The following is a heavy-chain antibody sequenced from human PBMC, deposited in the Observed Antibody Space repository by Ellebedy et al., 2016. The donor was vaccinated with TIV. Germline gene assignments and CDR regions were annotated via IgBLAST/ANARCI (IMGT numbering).Heavy chain of an antibody. CDR3: AKRRRRMVRGVITDYFEY. CDR2: INHSGST. D-gene: IGHD3-10*01. J-gene: IGHJ4*02. V-gene: IGHV4-34*01. Sequence: PSETLSLTCTVSGGSVSSANYYWTWIRQPPGKGPEWIGEINHSGSTNYNPSLKSRVTISVDTSKKQFSLKLSSVTAADTAVYYCAKRRRRMVRGVITDYFEYWGQGTLVTVSS. CDR1: GGSVSSANYY.